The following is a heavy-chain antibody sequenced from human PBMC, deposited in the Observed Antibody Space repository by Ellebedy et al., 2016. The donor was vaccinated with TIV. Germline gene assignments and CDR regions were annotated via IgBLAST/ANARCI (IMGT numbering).Heavy chain of an antibody. D-gene: IGHD5-24*01. J-gene: IGHJ4*02. CDR3: AREMGRWLQFLGY. V-gene: IGHV3-48*04. CDR1: GFTFSSYN. CDR2: ISSTTLTT. Sequence: GGSLRLSCAASGFTFSSYNVLWVRQATGTGLEWVSYISSTTLTTEYADSVKGRFTISRDNSKNSVYLQMNSLRAEDTAVYFCAREMGRWLQFLGYWGQGTLVTVSS.